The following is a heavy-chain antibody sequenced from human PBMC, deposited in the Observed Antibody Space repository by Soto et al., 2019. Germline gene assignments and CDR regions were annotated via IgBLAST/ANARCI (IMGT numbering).Heavy chain of an antibody. V-gene: IGHV1-69*13. CDR1: GGTFDNYA. CDR3: ARGLRTGNYGMDV. D-gene: IGHD2-15*01. J-gene: IGHJ6*02. CDR2: IIPMFETV. Sequence: ASVKVSCKASGGTFDNYAVSWVRQAPGQGLEWMGGIIPMFETVDYAQRFQGRLTIAADESTSTAYMELTSLTSADTAIYFCARGLRTGNYGMDVWGQGTTVTVSS.